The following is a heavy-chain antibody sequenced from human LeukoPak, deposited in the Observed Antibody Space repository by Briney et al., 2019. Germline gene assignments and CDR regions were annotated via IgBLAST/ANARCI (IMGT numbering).Heavy chain of an antibody. D-gene: IGHD4/OR15-4a*01. CDR2: IYYSGST. V-gene: IGHV4-39*01. J-gene: IGHJ4*02. Sequence: PSETLSLTCTVSGGSISSSSYYWGWIRQPPGKGLDWIGSIYYSGSTYYNPSLKSRVTISVDTSKNQFSLQLNSVTPEDTAVYYCARAKGRSPFFDYWGQGTLVTVSS. CDR1: GGSISSSSYY. CDR3: ARAKGRSPFFDY.